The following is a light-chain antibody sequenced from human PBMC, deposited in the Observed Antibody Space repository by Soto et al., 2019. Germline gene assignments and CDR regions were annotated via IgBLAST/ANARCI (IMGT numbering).Light chain of an antibody. CDR2: LKSDGSH. V-gene: IGLV4-69*01. J-gene: IGLJ2*01. Sequence: QPVLTQSPSASASLGASVKLTCTLSSGHSSYAIAWHQQQPEKGPRFLMKLKSDGSHSKGDGISDRFSGSSSGAERYLTISSLQSEDEADYYCQTWGADSVIFGGGTKLTVL. CDR1: SGHSSYA. CDR3: QTWGADSVI.